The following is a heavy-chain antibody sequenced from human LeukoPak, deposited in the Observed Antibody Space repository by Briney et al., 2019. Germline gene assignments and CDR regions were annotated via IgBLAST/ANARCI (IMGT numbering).Heavy chain of an antibody. CDR2: ITSGFTP. J-gene: IGHJ5*02. D-gene: IGHD1-7*01. CDR1: VLIFSNYA. CDR3: IKSFLRDTVTTYFAP. Sequence: GGSLRLSCASSVLIFSNYAMSWVRQAPGKGLEWVSGITSGFTPHYADSVKGRFTISRDNSKNTLFLQMSSLRAEDTGIYYCIKSFLRDTVTTYFAPGGQGTLIIVSS. V-gene: IGHV3-23*01.